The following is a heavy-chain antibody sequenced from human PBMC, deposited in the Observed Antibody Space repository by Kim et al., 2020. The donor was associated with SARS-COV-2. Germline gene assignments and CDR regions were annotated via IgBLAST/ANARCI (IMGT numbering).Heavy chain of an antibody. CDR3: ARDDGSIITHPYYYYGMDV. Sequence: SRVTISVDTSKNQFSLKLSSVTAADTAVYYCARDDGSIITHPYYYYGMDVWGQGTTVTVSS. J-gene: IGHJ6*02. V-gene: IGHV4-59*01. D-gene: IGHD3-22*01.